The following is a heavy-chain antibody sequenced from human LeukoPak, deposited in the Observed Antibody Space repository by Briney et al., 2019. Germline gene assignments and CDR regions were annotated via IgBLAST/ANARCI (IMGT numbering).Heavy chain of an antibody. V-gene: IGHV3-53*01. CDR2: IYSGGSK. Sequence: GGSLRLSCAASGFTVGTNYINWVRQPPGKGLEWVSVIYSGGSKYYADSVKGRFTTSRDNSKNTVYLQMNSLRAEDTAVYYCARSRGIPDAFDMWGLGTMVTVSS. CDR3: ARSRGIPDAFDM. J-gene: IGHJ3*02. CDR1: GFTVGTNY. D-gene: IGHD2-21*01.